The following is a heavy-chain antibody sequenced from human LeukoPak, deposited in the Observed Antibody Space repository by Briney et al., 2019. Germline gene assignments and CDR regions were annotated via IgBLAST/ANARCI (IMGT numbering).Heavy chain of an antibody. J-gene: IGHJ6*02. CDR2: ITGSSYI. Sequence: GGSLRLSCAASGFTFSTYSMNWVRQAPGRGLEWVSSITGSSYIYYADSVKGRFTISRDNAKNSLYLQMNSLRAEDTALYYCARDRELRYCSSTSCYTYFGMDVWGQGTTVTVSS. V-gene: IGHV3-21*01. CDR1: GFTFSTYS. D-gene: IGHD2-2*02. CDR3: ARDRELRYCSSTSCYTYFGMDV.